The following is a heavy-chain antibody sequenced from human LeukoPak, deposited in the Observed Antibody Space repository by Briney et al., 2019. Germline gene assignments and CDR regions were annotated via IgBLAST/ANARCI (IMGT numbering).Heavy chain of an antibody. D-gene: IGHD3-10*01. CDR2: ISGSGGST. CDR3: AKAPLYYGSGSYCDY. Sequence: GGSLRLSGAASGFTFSSYAMSGVRQAPGKGLEGVSAISGSGGSTYYADSVKGRFTISRDHSKNTLYLQMNSLRAEDTAVYYCAKAPLYYGSGSYCDYWGQGTLVTVSS. V-gene: IGHV3-23*01. CDR1: GFTFSSYA. J-gene: IGHJ4*02.